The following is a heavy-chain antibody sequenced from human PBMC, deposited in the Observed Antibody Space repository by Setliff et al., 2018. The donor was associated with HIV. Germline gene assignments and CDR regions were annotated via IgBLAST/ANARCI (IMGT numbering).Heavy chain of an antibody. CDR2: INGYTSKT. J-gene: IGHJ3*01. D-gene: IGHD4-17*01. CDR1: GYNFNNFG. Sequence: GASVKVSCKSSGYNFNNFGVSWVRQAPGQGLEWLGYINGYTSKTHYSQRLQGRVTLTTDTSTNTVYLELRSLISDDTAIYYCARGAPPYASGTFDFWGQGTMFTVSS. CDR3: ARGAPPYASGTFDF. V-gene: IGHV1-18*01.